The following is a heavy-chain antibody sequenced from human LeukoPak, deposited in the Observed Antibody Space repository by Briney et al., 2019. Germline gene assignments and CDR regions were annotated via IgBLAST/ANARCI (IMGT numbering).Heavy chain of an antibody. CDR1: GFTFSSYS. CDR2: ISSSSSYI. V-gene: IGHV3-21*01. J-gene: IGHJ4*02. Sequence: GGSLRLSCAASGFTFSSYSMNWVRQAPGKGLEWVSSISSSSSYIYYADSVKGRFTISRDNAKNSLYLQMNSLRAEDTAVYYCARVRQLVEDYYMDVWGQGTLVTVSS. D-gene: IGHD6-13*01. CDR3: ARVRQLVEDYYMDV.